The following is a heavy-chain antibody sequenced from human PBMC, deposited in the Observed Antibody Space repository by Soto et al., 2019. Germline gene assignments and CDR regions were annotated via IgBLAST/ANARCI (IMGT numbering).Heavy chain of an antibody. Sequence: GGSPRLSCAASGFSFYDYAMHWFRQAPGKGLEWVSGISWNSGSIGYADSVKGRFTISRDNAKNSLYLQMNSLRAEDTALYYFVKNIRVAAGTFDYWCQGTLVTVSS. J-gene: IGHJ4*02. CDR1: GFSFYDYA. V-gene: IGHV3-9*01. CDR2: ISWNSGSI. D-gene: IGHD6-13*01. CDR3: VKNIRVAAGTFDY.